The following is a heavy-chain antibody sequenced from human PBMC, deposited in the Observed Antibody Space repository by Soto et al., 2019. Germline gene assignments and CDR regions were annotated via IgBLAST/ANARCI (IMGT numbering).Heavy chain of an antibody. V-gene: IGHV3-9*01. J-gene: IGHJ4*02. CDR2: ISWNSGSI. D-gene: IGHD3-3*01. CDR1: GFTFDDYA. CDR3: AKSSALEWLPGWCDY. Sequence: PGGSLRLSCAASGFTFDDYAMHWVRQAPGKGLEWVSGISWNSGSIGYADSVKGRFTISRDNAKNSLYLQMDSLRAEDTALYYRAKSSALEWLPGWCDYWGQGTLVTVSS.